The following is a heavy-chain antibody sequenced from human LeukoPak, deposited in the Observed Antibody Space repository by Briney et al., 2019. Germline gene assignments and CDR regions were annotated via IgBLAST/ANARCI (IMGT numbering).Heavy chain of an antibody. D-gene: IGHD6-6*01. CDR3: ARDRIAARQFDP. CDR1: GYTFTGYY. Sequence: ASVKVSCKASGYTFTGYYMHWVRQAPGQGLEWMGWINPNSGGTNYAQKFQGRVTMTRDTSISTAYMELSRLRSDDTAVYYCARDRIAARQFDPWGQGTLVTVSS. CDR2: INPNSGGT. V-gene: IGHV1-2*02. J-gene: IGHJ5*02.